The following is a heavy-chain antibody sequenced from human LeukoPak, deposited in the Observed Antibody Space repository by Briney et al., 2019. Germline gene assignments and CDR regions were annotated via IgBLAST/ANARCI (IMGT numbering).Heavy chain of an antibody. V-gene: IGHV1-8*01. CDR2: MYAKRGNT. CDR3: ARVVRYLDWLSSYYYYGMDV. CDR1: GYTFTSYD. J-gene: IGHJ6*02. Sequence: GASLKVSCKTSGYTFTSYDINWVRQATGQGLGWMGWMYAKRGNTGYAQKFQGRVTMTRNTSISTAYMELSSLRSEDTAVYYCARVVRYLDWLSSYYYYGMDVWGQGTTVTVSS. D-gene: IGHD3-9*01.